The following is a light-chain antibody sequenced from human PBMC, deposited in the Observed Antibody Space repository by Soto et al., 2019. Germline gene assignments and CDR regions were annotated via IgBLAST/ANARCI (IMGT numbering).Light chain of an antibody. V-gene: IGKV1-5*01. CDR1: QSISTW. CDR2: DGS. J-gene: IGKJ1*01. CDR3: QQYSSFSS. Sequence: IQMTQSPSTLSASVGYRFTITCRASQSISTWLAWYQQKPGKAPNFXIFDGSSLQSGVPSRLSGSGSGTEFTLTISSLHPDDSATYYCQQYSSFSSFGQGTKVDIK.